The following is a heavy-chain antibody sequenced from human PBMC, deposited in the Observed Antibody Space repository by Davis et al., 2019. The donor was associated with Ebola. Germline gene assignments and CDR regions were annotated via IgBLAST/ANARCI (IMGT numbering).Heavy chain of an antibody. V-gene: IGHV3-30-3*01. CDR2: ISYDGSNK. CDR3: AREGWDSVLRFLEWSHHFDY. J-gene: IGHJ4*02. CDR1: GFTFSSYA. D-gene: IGHD3-3*01. Sequence: GGSLRLSCAASGFTFSSYAMHWVRQAPGKGLEWVAVISYDGSNKYYADSVKGRFTISRDNSKDTLYLQMNSLRAEDTAVYYCAREGWDSVLRFLEWSHHFDYWGQGTLVTVSS.